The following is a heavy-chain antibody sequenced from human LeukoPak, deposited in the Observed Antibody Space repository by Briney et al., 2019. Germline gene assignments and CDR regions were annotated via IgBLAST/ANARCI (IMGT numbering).Heavy chain of an antibody. V-gene: IGHV3-30*02. CDR3: ARGGKRCGEAYYYYYYMDV. Sequence: GGSLRLSCAASGFTFSSYGMHWVRQAPGKGLEWVAFIRYDGSNKYYADSVKGRFTISRDNSKNTLYLHMNSLRAEDTAVYYCARGGKRCGEAYYYYYYMDVWGKGTTVTISS. CDR2: IRYDGSNK. J-gene: IGHJ6*03. D-gene: IGHD3-10*01. CDR1: GFTFSSYG.